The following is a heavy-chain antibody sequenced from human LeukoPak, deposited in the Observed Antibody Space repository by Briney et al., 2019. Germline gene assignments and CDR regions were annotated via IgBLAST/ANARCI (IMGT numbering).Heavy chain of an antibody. CDR1: GFTFSSYS. V-gene: IGHV3-21*01. D-gene: IGHD4-17*01. Sequence: GGSLRLSCAASGFTFSSYSMNWVRQAPGKGLEWVSSISSSSSYIYYADSVKGRFTISRDNAKNSLYPQMNSLRAEDTAVYYCARNLDYGGYVPAFPDAFDIWGQGTMVTVSS. CDR2: ISSSSSYI. CDR3: ARNLDYGGYVPAFPDAFDI. J-gene: IGHJ3*02.